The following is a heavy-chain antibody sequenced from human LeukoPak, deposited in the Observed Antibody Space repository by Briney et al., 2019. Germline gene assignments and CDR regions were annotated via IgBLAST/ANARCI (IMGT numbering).Heavy chain of an antibody. J-gene: IGHJ5*02. Sequence: GGSLRLSCAASGFTVSSNYMSWVRQAPGKGLEWVSVIYSGGSTYYADSVKGRFTISRDNSKNTLYLQMNSLRSDDTAVYYCARDYQYYYGSGSYLNGFDPWGQGTLVTVSS. CDR1: GFTVSSNY. V-gene: IGHV3-53*05. CDR2: IYSGGST. D-gene: IGHD3-10*01. CDR3: ARDYQYYYGSGSYLNGFDP.